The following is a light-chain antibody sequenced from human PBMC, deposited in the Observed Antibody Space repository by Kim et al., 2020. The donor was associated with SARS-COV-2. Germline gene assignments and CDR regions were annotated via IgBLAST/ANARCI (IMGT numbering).Light chain of an antibody. CDR2: QDS. Sequence: VSPGKTGSITCAGDKLGDKYACWYQKKPGQSAVLVIYQDSKRPSGIHERFSGYNSGNTATLSISGTQAMDEADYYCQAWDSSTVVFGGGTQLTVL. CDR1: KLGDKY. J-gene: IGLJ2*01. CDR3: QAWDSSTVV. V-gene: IGLV3-1*01.